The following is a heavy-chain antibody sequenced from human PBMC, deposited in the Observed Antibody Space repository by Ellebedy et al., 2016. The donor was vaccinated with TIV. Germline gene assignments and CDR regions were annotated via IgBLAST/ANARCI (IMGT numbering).Heavy chain of an antibody. J-gene: IGHJ4*02. Sequence: GESLKISCEASGFTFRRFAMHWVRQAPGKGLEWVAVVSADGSRRSYADSVKGRFTISRDNSKNTLFVQMNSLTAEDTAVYYCAKPSDPNPGYSASWATYLDYWGQGTLVTVSS. D-gene: IGHD6-13*01. CDR3: AKPSDPNPGYSASWATYLDY. CDR2: VSADGSRR. V-gene: IGHV3-30*18. CDR1: GFTFRRFA.